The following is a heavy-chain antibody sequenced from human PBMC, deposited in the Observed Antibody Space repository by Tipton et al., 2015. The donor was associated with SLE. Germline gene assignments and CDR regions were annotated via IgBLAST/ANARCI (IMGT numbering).Heavy chain of an antibody. CDR2: IYYSGST. CDR3: ARDGGVIAISWYFDL. CDR1: GGYISSGGYY. Sequence: TLSLTCTVSGGYISSGGYYWSWIRQPPGKGLEWIGYIYYSGSTNYNPSLKSRVTISVDTSKNQFSLKLSSVTAADTAVYYCARDGGVIAISWYFDLWGRGTLVTVSS. D-gene: IGHD2-21*01. V-gene: IGHV4-61*08. J-gene: IGHJ2*01.